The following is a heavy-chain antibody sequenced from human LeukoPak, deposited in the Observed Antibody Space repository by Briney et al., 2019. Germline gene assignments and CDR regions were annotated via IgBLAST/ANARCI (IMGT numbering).Heavy chain of an antibody. V-gene: IGHV3-48*04. Sequence: GGPLRLSCAASGFTFSSYSMNWVRQAPGRGLEWVSYISGSSSIIYYADSMKGRFTVSRDNAKNSLYLQMNSLRAEDTAVYYCARGKDGYIYWGQGTLVTVSS. D-gene: IGHD5-24*01. CDR2: ISGSSSII. J-gene: IGHJ4*02. CDR1: GFTFSSYS. CDR3: ARGKDGYIY.